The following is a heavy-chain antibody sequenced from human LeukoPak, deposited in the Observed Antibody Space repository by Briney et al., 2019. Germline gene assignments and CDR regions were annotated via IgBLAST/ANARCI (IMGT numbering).Heavy chain of an antibody. Sequence: GRSLRLSCAASGFTFSSYAMHWVRQAPGKGLEWVAVISYDGSNKYYADSVKGRFTISRDNSKNTLYLQMNSLRAEDTAVYYCARSYSGSYYDGHWDYWGQGTLVTVSS. CDR2: ISYDGSNK. CDR1: GFTFSSYA. V-gene: IGHV3-30*04. D-gene: IGHD1-26*01. CDR3: ARSYSGSYYDGHWDY. J-gene: IGHJ4*02.